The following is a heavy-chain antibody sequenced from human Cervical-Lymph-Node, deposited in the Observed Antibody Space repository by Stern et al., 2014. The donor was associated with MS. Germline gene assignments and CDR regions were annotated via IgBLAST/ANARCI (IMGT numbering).Heavy chain of an antibody. J-gene: IGHJ4*02. CDR1: GGSIRSYY. V-gene: IGHV4-59*01. CDR3: ARGAETATPWDF. D-gene: IGHD5-24*01. CDR2: IHSSGST. Sequence: QVQLQESGPGLVKPSETLSLTCTVSGGSIRSYYWSWIRQPPGKGLEWIGYIHSSGSTCYKSSLKSRVTISVDTSKNQFSLNLNSVTAADTAVYYCARGAETATPWDFWGQGTLVTVSS.